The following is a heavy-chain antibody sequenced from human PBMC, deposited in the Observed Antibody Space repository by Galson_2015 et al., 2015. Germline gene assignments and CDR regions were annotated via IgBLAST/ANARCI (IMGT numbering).Heavy chain of an antibody. J-gene: IGHJ6*02. D-gene: IGHD6-13*01. Sequence: SMRLSCAASGFTFSSYGMHWVRQAPGKGLEWVAVIWHDGSNKYYADSVKGRFTISRDNSKNTLYLQMNSLRAEDTAVYYCAREGAAAAYYYYYGMDVWGQGTTVTVSS. CDR2: IWHDGSNK. CDR3: AREGAAAAYYYYYGMDV. V-gene: IGHV3-33*01. CDR1: GFTFSSYG.